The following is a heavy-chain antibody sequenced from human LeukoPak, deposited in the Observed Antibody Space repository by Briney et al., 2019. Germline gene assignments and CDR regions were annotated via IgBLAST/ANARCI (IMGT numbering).Heavy chain of an antibody. CDR3: ATGYSSGWYFYFQH. CDR1: GLTFNKYW. CDR2: IKQDGSEK. V-gene: IGHV3-7*01. J-gene: IGHJ1*01. Sequence: GGSLRLSCEASGLTFNKYWMTWVRQAPGKGLEWVANIKQDGSEKNYVDSVKGRFTISRDNAKNSLSLRMNSPSAEDTAVYYCATGYSSGWYFYFQHWGQGSLVSVSS. D-gene: IGHD6-19*01.